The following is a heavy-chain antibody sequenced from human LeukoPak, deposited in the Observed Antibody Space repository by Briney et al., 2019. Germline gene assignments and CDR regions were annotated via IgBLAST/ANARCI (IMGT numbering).Heavy chain of an antibody. CDR1: GGSISSGSYY. D-gene: IGHD3/OR15-3a*01. CDR2: IYTSGST. CDR3: ARQTGSGLFILP. Sequence: PSQTLSLTCTVSGGSISSGSYYWSWIRQPAGKGLEGIGRIYTSGSTNYNPSLKSRVTISVDTSKNQFSLKLSSVTAADTAVYYCARQTGSGLFILPGGQGTLVTVSS. J-gene: IGHJ4*02. V-gene: IGHV4-61*02.